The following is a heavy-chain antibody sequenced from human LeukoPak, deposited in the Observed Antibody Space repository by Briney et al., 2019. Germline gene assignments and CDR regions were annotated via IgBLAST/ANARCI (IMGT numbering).Heavy chain of an antibody. D-gene: IGHD6-13*01. CDR2: INHSGST. Sequence: PSETLSLTCAVYGGSFSGYYWSWILQPPGKWLEWIGEINHSGSTNYNPSLKSRVTISVDTSKNQFSLKLSSVTAADTAVYYCARASSWSVPFDYWGQGTLVTVSS. CDR3: ARASSWSVPFDY. V-gene: IGHV4-34*01. J-gene: IGHJ4*02. CDR1: GGSFSGYY.